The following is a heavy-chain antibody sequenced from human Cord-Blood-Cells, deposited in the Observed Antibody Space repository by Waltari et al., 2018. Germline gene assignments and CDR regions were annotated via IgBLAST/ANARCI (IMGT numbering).Heavy chain of an antibody. V-gene: IGHV1-24*01. CDR2: VEQENGET. Sequence: QVQLVQSGAEVKKPGASVKVSCKVSGYTLTELSMHWVRQAPGKGLEWMGGVEQENGETINAQKFQGRVTMTEDTATDTAYMELSSLRSEDTAVYYCATGPIRLERDKDAFDIWGQGTMVTVSS. J-gene: IGHJ3*02. D-gene: IGHD1-1*01. CDR3: ATGPIRLERDKDAFDI. CDR1: GYTLTELS.